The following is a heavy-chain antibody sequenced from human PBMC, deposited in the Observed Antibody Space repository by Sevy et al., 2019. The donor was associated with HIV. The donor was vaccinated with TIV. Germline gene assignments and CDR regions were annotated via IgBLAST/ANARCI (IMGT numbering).Heavy chain of an antibody. Sequence: ASVKVSCKASGYTLTSYGISWVRQAPGQGLEWMGWISAYNGNTNYAQKLQGRVTMTTDTSTSTAYMELRSLRSDDTAVYYCARDGPTTVSTRYYYYYYMDVWGKGSTVTVSS. J-gene: IGHJ6*03. CDR1: GYTLTSYG. D-gene: IGHD4-4*01. V-gene: IGHV1-18*04. CDR2: ISAYNGNT. CDR3: ARDGPTTVSTRYYYYYYMDV.